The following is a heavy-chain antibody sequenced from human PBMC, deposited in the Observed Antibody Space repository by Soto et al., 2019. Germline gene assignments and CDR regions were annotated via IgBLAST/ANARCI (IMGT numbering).Heavy chain of an antibody. J-gene: IGHJ4*02. D-gene: IGHD1-1*01. V-gene: IGHV3-23*01. CDR3: AKEAEENGNVPIPGDN. CDR1: GLRPRNYA. Sequence: PGGSLRLACAASGLRPRNYAITWVRQAPGKGLEWVSGLSGSGTMRYYADSVRGRFIISRDNAKNTLFLQMDNLRVEDSAVYYCAKEAEENGNVPIPGDNWGPGTPVTVSS. CDR2: LSGSGTMR.